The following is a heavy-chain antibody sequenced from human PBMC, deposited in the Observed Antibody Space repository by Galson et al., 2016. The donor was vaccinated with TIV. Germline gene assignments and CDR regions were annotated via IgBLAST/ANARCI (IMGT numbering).Heavy chain of an antibody. J-gene: IGHJ6*02. Sequence: SVKVSCKASGGTFSSFVVTWVRQAPGQGLEWMGGIIPLFGEAHYAQKFQGRVTISADESTITVYMELRSLRYGDTAVYYYAKCRNTAMDTYYYYYGLDVWGQGTTVTVSS. CDR3: AKCRNTAMDTYYYYYGLDV. V-gene: IGHV1-69*13. D-gene: IGHD5-18*01. CDR1: GGTFSSFV. CDR2: IIPLFGEA.